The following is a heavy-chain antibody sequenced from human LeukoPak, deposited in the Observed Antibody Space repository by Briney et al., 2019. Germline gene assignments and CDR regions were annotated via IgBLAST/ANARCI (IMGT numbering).Heavy chain of an antibody. V-gene: IGHV3-48*04. D-gene: IGHD5-12*01. J-gene: IGHJ4*02. CDR1: GFTFSSYG. Sequence: GGTLRLSCAASGFTFSSYGMNWVRQAPGKGLEWVSYISSSGSTIYYADSVKGRFTISRDNAKNSLYLQMNSLRAEDTAVYYCARVGWLRIFDYWGQGTLVTVSS. CDR2: ISSSGSTI. CDR3: ARVGWLRIFDY.